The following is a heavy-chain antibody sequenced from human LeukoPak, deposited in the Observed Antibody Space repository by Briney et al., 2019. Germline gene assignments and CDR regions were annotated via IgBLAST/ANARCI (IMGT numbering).Heavy chain of an antibody. CDR2: IYYSGST. CDR1: GGSISSHY. D-gene: IGHD4-11*01. J-gene: IGHJ3*02. Sequence: SETLSLTCTVSGGSISSHYWSWIRQPPGKGLEWIGYIYYSGSTNYNPPLKGRVTISVDTSKNQFSLKLSSVTAADPAVYYCARDDSNYGMRGDAFDIWGQGTMVTVSS. V-gene: IGHV4-59*11. CDR3: ARDDSNYGMRGDAFDI.